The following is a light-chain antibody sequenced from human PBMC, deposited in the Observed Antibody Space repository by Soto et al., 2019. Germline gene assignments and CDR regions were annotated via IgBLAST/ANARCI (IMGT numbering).Light chain of an antibody. V-gene: IGKV1-39*01. Sequence: DIPMSQSPSSLSASVGDRVTITCRASQSVSTYLNWYQHKVGKAPKLLIYATSTLQSGVPSRFSGSGSGTDFTLTISSLQPEDFATYHCQQTYSTPLTFGGGTKVEIK. CDR1: QSVSTY. J-gene: IGKJ4*01. CDR3: QQTYSTPLT. CDR2: ATS.